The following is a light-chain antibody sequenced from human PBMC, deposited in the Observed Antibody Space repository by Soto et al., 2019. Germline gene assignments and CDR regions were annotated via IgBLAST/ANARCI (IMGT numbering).Light chain of an antibody. CDR2: EVS. V-gene: IGLV2-8*01. J-gene: IGLJ2*01. CDR1: SSDVGGYNY. Sequence: QSVLTQPPSASGSPGQSVTISCTGTSSDVGGYNYVSWYQQHPGKAPKLMIYEVSKRPSGVPDHFSGSKSGNTASLTVSGLQAEDEADYYCSSYAGSNNHVVFGGGTKVTVL. CDR3: SSYAGSNNHVV.